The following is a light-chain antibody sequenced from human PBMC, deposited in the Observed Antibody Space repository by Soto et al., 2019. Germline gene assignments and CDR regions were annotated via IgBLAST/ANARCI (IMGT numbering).Light chain of an antibody. J-gene: IGLJ3*02. CDR1: SSDVGDYNY. Sequence: QSALTQPGSVSGSPGQSITISCTGASSDVGDYNYVSWYQEHPGQVPKLIIFEVTTRPSGVSDRFSGSRSGNTASLTISGLQAEDEADYYCLSHTGSRTLFGGGTKLTV. V-gene: IGLV2-14*01. CDR2: EVT. CDR3: LSHTGSRTL.